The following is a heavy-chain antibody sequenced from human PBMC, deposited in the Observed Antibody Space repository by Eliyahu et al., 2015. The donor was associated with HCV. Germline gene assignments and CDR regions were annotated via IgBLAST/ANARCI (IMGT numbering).Heavy chain of an antibody. D-gene: IGHD1/OR15-1a*01. CDR2: IKSKSDGETT. CDR1: GFXFSSAW. J-gene: IGHJ6*02. V-gene: IGHV3-15*01. Sequence: EVQLVESGGGLVKPGGSLRLSXXASGFXFSSAWXSWVRQAPGKGLEWVGRIKSKSDGETTDYPAPVKGRFTISRDDSENTLYLQINSLKTEDTAVYYCSKNKGYGMDVWGQGTTVTVSS. CDR3: SKNKGYGMDV.